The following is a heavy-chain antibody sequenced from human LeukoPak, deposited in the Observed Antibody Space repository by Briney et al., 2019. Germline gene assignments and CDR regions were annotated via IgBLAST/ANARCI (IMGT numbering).Heavy chain of an antibody. CDR1: GYTFTSYG. Sequence: ASVKVSCKASGYTFTSYGISWVRQAPGQGLEWMGWISAYNGNTNYAQKLQGRVTMTTDTSTSTVYMELSSLRSEDTAVYYCAREGYCSGGSCYGLDYWGQGTLVTVSS. J-gene: IGHJ4*02. CDR3: AREGYCSGGSCYGLDY. V-gene: IGHV1-18*01. D-gene: IGHD2-15*01. CDR2: ISAYNGNT.